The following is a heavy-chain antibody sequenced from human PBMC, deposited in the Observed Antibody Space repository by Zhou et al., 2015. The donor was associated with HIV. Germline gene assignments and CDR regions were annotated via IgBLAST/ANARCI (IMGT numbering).Heavy chain of an antibody. CDR3: ARRPILTGYYTLAY. Sequence: QVQLVQSGAEVKKPGASVKVSCKASGYTFTSYGISWVRQAPGQGLEWMGWISAYNGNTNYAQKLQGRVTMTPDTSTSTAYMELRSLRSEDTAVYYCARRPILTGYYTLAYWGQGTLVTVSS. CDR2: ISAYNGNT. D-gene: IGHD3-9*01. V-gene: IGHV1-18*01. CDR1: GYTFTSYG. J-gene: IGHJ4*02.